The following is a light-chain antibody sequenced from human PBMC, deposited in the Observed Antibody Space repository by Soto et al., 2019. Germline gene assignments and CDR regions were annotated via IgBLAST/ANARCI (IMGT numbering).Light chain of an antibody. J-gene: IGLJ1*01. CDR2: EVS. V-gene: IGLV2-14*01. CDR3: SSYTSSSTSPYV. Sequence: QSALTQPSSVSGSPGQSITISCTGTSSDVGGYNYFSWYQQHPGKAPKTMIYEVSNRPSGVSNRFSGSKSGNTASLTISGLQAEDEADYYCSSYTSSSTSPYVFGTGTKVTVL. CDR1: SSDVGGYNY.